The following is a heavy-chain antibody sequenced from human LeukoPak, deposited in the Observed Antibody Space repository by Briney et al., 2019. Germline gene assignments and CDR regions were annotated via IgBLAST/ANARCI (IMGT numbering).Heavy chain of an antibody. CDR1: GGSISSSSYY. Sequence: SETLSLTCTVSGGSISSSSYYWGWIRQPPGKGLEWIGSIHYSGSTYNNPSLNSRVTMSLDTSKNQFSLNLNSVTAADTAVYYCARGGGYSGYDLYYFDYWGQGTLVTVSS. V-gene: IGHV4-39*07. D-gene: IGHD5-12*01. CDR3: ARGGGYSGYDLYYFDY. CDR2: IHYSGST. J-gene: IGHJ4*02.